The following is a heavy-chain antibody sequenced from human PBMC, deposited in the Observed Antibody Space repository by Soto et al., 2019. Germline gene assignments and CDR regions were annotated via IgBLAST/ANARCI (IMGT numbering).Heavy chain of an antibody. CDR2: SRDKAHGYST. J-gene: IGHJ4*02. Sequence: GGSLRLSCAGSGFTLSVHFLAWVRQDPGKGLEWVGRSRDKAHGYSTAYAASVKVSFTTSRDESKHSVNLQMNSLKTEAKAGYSRVRSTYFSDSSGYTRYSDYRDQRT. CDR1: GFTLSVHF. V-gene: IGHV3-72*01. D-gene: IGHD3-22*01. CDR3: VRSTYFSDSSGYTRYSDY.